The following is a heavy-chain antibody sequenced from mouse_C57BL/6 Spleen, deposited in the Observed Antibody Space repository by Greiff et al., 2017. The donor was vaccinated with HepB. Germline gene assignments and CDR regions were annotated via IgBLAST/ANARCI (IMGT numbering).Heavy chain of an antibody. D-gene: IGHD1-1*01. J-gene: IGHJ4*01. CDR2: IDPSDSYT. Sequence: QVQLQQPGAELVKPGASVKLSCKASGYTFTSYWMQWVKQRPGQGLEWIGEIDPSDSYTNYNQKFKGKATLTVDTSSSTAYMQLSSLTSEDSAVYYCARKDYYGSSYNYYAMDDWGQGTSVTVSS. V-gene: IGHV1-50*01. CDR1: GYTFTSYW. CDR3: ARKDYYGSSYNYYAMDD.